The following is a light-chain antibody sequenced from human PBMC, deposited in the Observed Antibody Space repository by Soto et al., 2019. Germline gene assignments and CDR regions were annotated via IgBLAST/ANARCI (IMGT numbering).Light chain of an antibody. J-gene: IGKJ1*01. CDR3: QQYGSSPPS. Sequence: EIVLTQSPSTLSLSPGERATLSCRASQTVSSSYLAWYQQKPGQAPRLLIYGASIRATGIPDRFSGSGSGTDFTLTISRLEPEDSAVYYCQQYGSSPPSFGQGTKVEIK. V-gene: IGKV3-20*01. CDR1: QTVSSSY. CDR2: GAS.